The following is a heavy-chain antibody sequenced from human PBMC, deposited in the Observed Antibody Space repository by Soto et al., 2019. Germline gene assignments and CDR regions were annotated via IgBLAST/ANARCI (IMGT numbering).Heavy chain of an antibody. Sequence: TMSLTCTVYDVSIVKGGNYWSWIRQHPGKGLEWIGYIYYSGSTYYNPSLKSRVTISVDTSKNQFSLKLSSVTAADTAVYYCARDSGPHYYDSSGYSLFDYWGQGTLVTVSS. V-gene: IGHV4-31*03. CDR2: IYYSGST. CDR1: DVSIVKGGNY. J-gene: IGHJ4*02. CDR3: ARDSGPHYYDSSGYSLFDY. D-gene: IGHD3-22*01.